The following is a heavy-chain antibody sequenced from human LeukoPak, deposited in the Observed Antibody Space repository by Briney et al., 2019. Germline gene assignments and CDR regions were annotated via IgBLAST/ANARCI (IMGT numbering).Heavy chain of an antibody. D-gene: IGHD3-22*01. J-gene: IGHJ3*02. Sequence: ASVKVSCKASGGTFSSYAISWVRQAPGQGLEWMGGIIPIFGTANYAQKFQGRVTITTDESTSTAYMELSSLSSEDTAVYYCARFDSSGYYEPGAFDIWGQGTMVTVSS. V-gene: IGHV1-69*05. CDR3: ARFDSSGYYEPGAFDI. CDR2: IIPIFGTA. CDR1: GGTFSSYA.